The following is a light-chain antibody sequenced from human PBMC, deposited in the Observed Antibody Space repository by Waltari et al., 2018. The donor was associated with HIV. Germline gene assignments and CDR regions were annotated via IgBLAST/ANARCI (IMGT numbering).Light chain of an antibody. J-gene: IGLJ3*02. CDR1: TSDVGAYNF. Sequence: QSALTQPPPVSGSPGQSVTISCTGTTSDVGAYNFVSWYQQHPGKAPKVLIYDVSKRPSGVPDRFSGSKSGNTASLTISGLQAEDEADYYCCSYAGSYTWVFGGGTKLTVL. CDR2: DVS. CDR3: CSYAGSYTWV. V-gene: IGLV2-11*01.